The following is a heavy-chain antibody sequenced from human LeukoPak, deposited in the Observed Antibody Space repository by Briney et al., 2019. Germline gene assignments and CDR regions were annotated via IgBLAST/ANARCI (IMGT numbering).Heavy chain of an antibody. J-gene: IGHJ4*02. CDR2: INNSGGT. V-gene: IGHV4-34*01. Sequence: SETLSLTCAVYGGSFSGYFWSWIRQPPGQGLEWIGEINNSGGTDFNPSLRSRATISVDTSKNQFSLKLSSVTAADTAVYYCARWTTCGGDCHILDYWGQGILVTVSS. CDR1: GGSFSGYF. CDR3: ARWTTCGGDCHILDY. D-gene: IGHD2-21*02.